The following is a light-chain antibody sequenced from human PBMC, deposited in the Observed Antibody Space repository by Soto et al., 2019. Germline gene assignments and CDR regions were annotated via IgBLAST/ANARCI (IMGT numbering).Light chain of an antibody. CDR1: QSVSIK. CDR2: DTS. CDR3: QQYNNWPPIT. J-gene: IGKJ5*01. V-gene: IGKV3-15*01. Sequence: EIVVTQSPAPLSVSDREKAHLSCGASQSVSIKLAWYQQKPGQAPRLLIYDTSTRATGIPARFSGSGSGTEFTLTISSLQSEDFAVYYCQQYNNWPPITFGQGTRLEIK.